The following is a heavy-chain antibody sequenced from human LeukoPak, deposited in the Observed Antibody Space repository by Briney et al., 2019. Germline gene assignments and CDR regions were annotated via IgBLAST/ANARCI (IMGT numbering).Heavy chain of an antibody. D-gene: IGHD1-1*01. V-gene: IGHV1-2*06. Sequence: GASVKVSCKASGYTFTGYYMHWVRQAPGQGLEWMGRINPNSGGTNYAQKFQGRVTMTGDTSISTAYMELSRLRSDDTAVYYCARDPGDNWNDMDYWGQGTLVTVSS. CDR3: ARDPGDNWNDMDY. J-gene: IGHJ4*02. CDR2: INPNSGGT. CDR1: GYTFTGYY.